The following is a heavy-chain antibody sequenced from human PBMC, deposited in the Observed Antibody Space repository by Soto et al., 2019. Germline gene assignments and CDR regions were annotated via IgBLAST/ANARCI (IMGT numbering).Heavy chain of an antibody. CDR3: ARHFGPQWLGVYFDY. D-gene: IGHD6-19*01. J-gene: IGHJ4*02. Sequence: SETLSLTCTVGGGCISSSIYYCDWNRQPQGKRLEWIGSIYYSGSTYYNPSLKSRVTISVDTSKNQFSLKLSSVTAADTAVHYCARHFGPQWLGVYFDYWGQGTLVTVSS. CDR1: GGCISSSIYY. V-gene: IGHV4-39*01. CDR2: IYYSGST.